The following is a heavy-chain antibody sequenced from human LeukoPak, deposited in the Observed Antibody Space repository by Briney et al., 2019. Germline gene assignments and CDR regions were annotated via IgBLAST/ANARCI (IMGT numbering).Heavy chain of an antibody. V-gene: IGHV4-61*02. J-gene: IGHJ4*02. Sequence: IPSETLSLTCTVSGGSISSGSYYWSWIRQPAGKGLEWIGRIYTSGSTNYNPSLKSRVTISVDTSKNQFSLKLSSVTAADTAVYYCATSGRYYYDSSGYYYWGQGTLVTVSS. D-gene: IGHD3-22*01. CDR2: IYTSGST. CDR3: ATSGRYYYDSSGYYY. CDR1: GGSISSGSYY.